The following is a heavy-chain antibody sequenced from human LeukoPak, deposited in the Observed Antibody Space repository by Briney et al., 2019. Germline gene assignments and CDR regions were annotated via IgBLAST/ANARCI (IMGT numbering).Heavy chain of an antibody. CDR1: GFTFNNIG. CDR3: AKDLHGGYSSDY. Sequence: PGGSLRLSCAASGFTFNNIGMHWVRQAPGKGLEFVSFIDFEGVDKYYADSVKGRLTISKDYSKATLYLQMNSLRPEDTAIYYCAKDLHGGYSSDYWGQGTLVTVSS. CDR2: IDFEGVDK. J-gene: IGHJ4*02. V-gene: IGHV3-30*02. D-gene: IGHD4-23*01.